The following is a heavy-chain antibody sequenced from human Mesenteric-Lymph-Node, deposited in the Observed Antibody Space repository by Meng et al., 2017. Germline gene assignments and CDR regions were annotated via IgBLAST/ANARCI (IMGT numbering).Heavy chain of an antibody. Sequence: GESLKISCAASGFTFSSYAMHWVRQAPGKGLEWVAVISYDGSNKYYADSVKGRFTISRDTSKNTVSLQMDSLSAEDTAVYYCAKDGGVGFTDFDYWGQGTLVTVSS. V-gene: IGHV3-30*04. CDR1: GFTFSSYA. D-gene: IGHD3-16*01. CDR2: ISYDGSNK. J-gene: IGHJ4*02. CDR3: AKDGGVGFTDFDY.